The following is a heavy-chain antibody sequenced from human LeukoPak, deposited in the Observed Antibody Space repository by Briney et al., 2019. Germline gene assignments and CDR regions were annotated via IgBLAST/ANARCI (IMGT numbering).Heavy chain of an antibody. CDR1: GYTFSTYG. CDR2: ISAYNGHT. Sequence: ASVRVSCKASGYTFSTYGISWVRQAPGQGLEWMGWISAYNGHTNYAQKFQGRVTMTTDTSTSTAYMELTSLTSDDTAVYYCARDKDLGAVAGTFDYWGQGTLVTVSS. V-gene: IGHV1-18*01. J-gene: IGHJ4*02. D-gene: IGHD6-19*01. CDR3: ARDKDLGAVAGTFDY.